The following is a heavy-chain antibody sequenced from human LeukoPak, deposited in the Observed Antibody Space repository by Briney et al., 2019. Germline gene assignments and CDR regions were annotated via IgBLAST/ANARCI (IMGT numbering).Heavy chain of an antibody. CDR2: ISISGSTI. J-gene: IGHJ6*02. CDR3: AREIFHGSGSPRMDV. Sequence: GSLRLSCAASGFTFSHYSMNWVRQAPGRGLECISYISISGSTITYADSVEGRFTISRDNAENSLYLQMNSLRADDTAVYYCAREIFHGSGSPRMDVWGQGTTVIVSS. D-gene: IGHD3-10*01. CDR1: GFTFSHYS. V-gene: IGHV3-48*04.